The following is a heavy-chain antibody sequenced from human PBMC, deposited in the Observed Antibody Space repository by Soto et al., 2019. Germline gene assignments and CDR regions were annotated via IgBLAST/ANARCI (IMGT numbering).Heavy chain of an antibody. CDR3: ARLSYSSGWYFEY. Sequence: SETLSLTGTVCGGSISSSSYYWGWIRQPPGKGLEWIGSIYYIGSTYYNPSLKSRVTISVDTSKNQFSLKLSSVTAADTAVYYCARLSYSSGWYFEYWGQGTVVTVSA. J-gene: IGHJ4*02. D-gene: IGHD6-19*01. CDR2: IYYIGST. V-gene: IGHV4-39*01. CDR1: GGSISSSSYY.